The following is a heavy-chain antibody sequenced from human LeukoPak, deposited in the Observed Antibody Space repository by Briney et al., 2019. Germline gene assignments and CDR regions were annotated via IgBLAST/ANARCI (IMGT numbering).Heavy chain of an antibody. J-gene: IGHJ4*02. Sequence: ASVKVSCKASGYIFTGYYLHWVRQAPGQGLEWVGWIKPDSDHTNYAQKFQGRVTMTRDTSISTAYMELTRLRSDDTAVYYCAREKDTSLDYWGQGTLVTVSS. CDR2: IKPDSDHT. CDR3: AREKDTSLDY. V-gene: IGHV1-2*02. CDR1: GYIFTGYY. D-gene: IGHD3-16*01.